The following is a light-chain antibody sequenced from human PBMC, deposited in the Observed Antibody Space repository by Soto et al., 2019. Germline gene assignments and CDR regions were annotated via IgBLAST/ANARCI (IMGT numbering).Light chain of an antibody. J-gene: IGKJ3*01. V-gene: IGKV1-5*01. CDR2: GAS. CDR1: QSCRSW. Sequence: QMTQSPATLSASVGERATISCRASQSCRSWLAWYQQKAGKAPRLLIYGASTWARGVPSRFSGSGSGTKFTLTIASLEADDFAIYYCQQYDTFSGTFGPGTKVDIK. CDR3: QQYDTFSGT.